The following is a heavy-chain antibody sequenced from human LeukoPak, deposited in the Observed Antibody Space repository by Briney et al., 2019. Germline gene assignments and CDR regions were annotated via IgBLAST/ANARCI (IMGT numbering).Heavy chain of an antibody. D-gene: IGHD3-10*01. J-gene: IGHJ6*03. Sequence: ETXSLTCTVSGGSISSYHWSWIRQPPGKXREWVGFFYYSGSTNYNPSLKSRVTISVDTSKNQFSLKLSSVTAADTAVYYCARAPYGSATNNYYMDVWGKGTTVTVSS. V-gene: IGHV4-59*01. CDR1: GGSISSYH. CDR2: FYYSGST. CDR3: ARAPYGSATNNYYMDV.